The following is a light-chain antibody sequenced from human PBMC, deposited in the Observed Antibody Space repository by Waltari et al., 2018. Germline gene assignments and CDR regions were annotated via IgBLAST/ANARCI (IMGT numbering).Light chain of an antibody. V-gene: IGLV2-14*02. CDR1: SINVGGYTL. Sequence: QSALTQPASVSGSPGQSITISCTGTSINVGGYTLVSCYQQHPGKAPPRKIYDINMRPSGISHRFSGSKAGSTASLTISGLQADDESDYYCCSFTTSAIYVFGSVTKVTVL. CDR2: DIN. CDR3: CSFTTSAIYV. J-gene: IGLJ1*01.